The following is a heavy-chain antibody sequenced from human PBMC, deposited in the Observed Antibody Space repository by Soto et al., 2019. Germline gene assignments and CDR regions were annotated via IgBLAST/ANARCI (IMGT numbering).Heavy chain of an antibody. CDR1: GFTFRDHP. Sequence: EVQLLESGGDLVQPGGSLRLSCVGSGFTFRDHPMNWVRQAPGKGLEWVSAISEGGDRTYYADSVLGRLSLSRNNSKNTLYLHMSSLRAEDTAMYYCAKYCWGATTGMSIKGGEGTLFTVSS. D-gene: IGHD4-4*01. CDR2: ISEGGDRT. V-gene: IGHV3-23*01. CDR3: AKYCWGATTGMSIK. J-gene: IGHJ4*02.